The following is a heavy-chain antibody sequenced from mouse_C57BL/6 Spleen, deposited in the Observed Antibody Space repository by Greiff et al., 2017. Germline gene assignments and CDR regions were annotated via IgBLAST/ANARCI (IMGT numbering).Heavy chain of an antibody. CDR2: ISRGSSTL. J-gene: IGHJ3*01. Sequence: EVMLVESGGGLVKPGGSLKLSCAASGFTFSDYGMHWVRQAPEKGLEWVAYISRGSSTLYYADTVKGRFTIARDNAKNTLFLQRTSLRSEDTAMYYCARHWDAAYWGQGTLVTVSA. V-gene: IGHV5-17*01. D-gene: IGHD4-1*01. CDR1: GFTFSDYG. CDR3: ARHWDAAY.